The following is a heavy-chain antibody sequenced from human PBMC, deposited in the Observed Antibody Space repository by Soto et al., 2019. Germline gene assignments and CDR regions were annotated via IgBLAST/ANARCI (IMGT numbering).Heavy chain of an antibody. D-gene: IGHD2-15*01. J-gene: IGHJ5*02. Sequence: SETLSLTCTVSGGSISSYYWSWIRQPPGKGLEWIGYIYYSGSTNYNPSLKSRVTISVDTSKNQLSLKLSSVTAADTAVYYCARDTGYCSGGSCYSGWFDPWGQGTLVTVSS. CDR3: ARDTGYCSGGSCYSGWFDP. CDR2: IYYSGST. CDR1: GGSISSYY. V-gene: IGHV4-59*01.